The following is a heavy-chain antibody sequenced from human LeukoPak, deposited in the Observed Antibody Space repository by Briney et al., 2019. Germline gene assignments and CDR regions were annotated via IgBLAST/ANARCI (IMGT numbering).Heavy chain of an antibody. CDR2: ISWNSGSI. Sequence: PGGSLRLSCAASVFTFSSYAMSWVRQAPGKGLEWVSGISWNSGSIGYADSVKGRFTISRDNAKNSLYLQMNSLRAEDMALYYCAKVGTYDAGAFDIWGQGTMVTVPS. CDR3: AKVGTYDAGAFDI. D-gene: IGHD4/OR15-4a*01. CDR1: VFTFSSYA. V-gene: IGHV3-9*03. J-gene: IGHJ3*02.